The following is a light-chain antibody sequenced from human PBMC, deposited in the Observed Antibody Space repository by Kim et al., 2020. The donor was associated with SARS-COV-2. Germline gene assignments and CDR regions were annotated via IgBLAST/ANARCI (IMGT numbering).Light chain of an antibody. CDR1: QSISSY. CDR2: AAS. Sequence: DIQMTQSPSSLSASVGDRVTITCRASQSISSYLNWYQQKPGKAPKLLIFAASSLQSGVPSRFSGSGSGTDFTLIISSLQPEDFATYYCQQSYSTPPLTFGGGTTVDIK. CDR3: QQSYSTPPLT. V-gene: IGKV1-39*01. J-gene: IGKJ4*01.